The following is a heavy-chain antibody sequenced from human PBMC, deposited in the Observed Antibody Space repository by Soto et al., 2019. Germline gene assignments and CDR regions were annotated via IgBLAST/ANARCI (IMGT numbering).Heavy chain of an antibody. CDR2: FSYRGST. Sequence: KGLEWIGYFSYRGSTNYNPSLKSRVTISVDTSKNQFSLNVSSVTAADTAVYYFSFVGAGCLRGDTRPMAFLGHRSFDL. CDR3: SFVGAGCLRGDTRPMAFLGHRSFDL. J-gene: IGHJ2*01. D-gene: IGHD1-26*01. V-gene: IGHV4-59*01.